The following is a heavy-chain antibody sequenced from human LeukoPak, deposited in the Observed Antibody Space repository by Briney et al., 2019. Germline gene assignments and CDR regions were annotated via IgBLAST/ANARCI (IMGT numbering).Heavy chain of an antibody. J-gene: IGHJ4*02. CDR2: INSDGSST. CDR3: AGGGPAAATPN. Sequence: GGSLRLSCAASGFTFSSYWMHWVRQAPGKGLVWVSRINSDGSSTSYADSVKGRFTISRDNAKNTLYLQMNSLRAEDTAVYYCAGGGPAAATPNWGQGTLVTVSS. D-gene: IGHD2-2*01. CDR1: GFTFSSYW. V-gene: IGHV3-74*01.